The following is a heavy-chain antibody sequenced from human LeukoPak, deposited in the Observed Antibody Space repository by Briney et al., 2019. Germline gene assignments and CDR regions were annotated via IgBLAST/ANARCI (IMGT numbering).Heavy chain of an antibody. J-gene: IGHJ4*02. CDR1: GFTFSDYY. V-gene: IGHV3-11*01. D-gene: IGHD3-10*01. Sequence: PGGSLRLSCAASGFTFSDYYMNWIRQAPGKGLEWLSYISSSGSTIYHADSVKGRFTISRDNAKNSLYLQMNSLRAEDTAVNYCGRVGSGGGYYFDYWGQGTLVTVSS. CDR3: GRVGSGGGYYFDY. CDR2: ISSSGSTI.